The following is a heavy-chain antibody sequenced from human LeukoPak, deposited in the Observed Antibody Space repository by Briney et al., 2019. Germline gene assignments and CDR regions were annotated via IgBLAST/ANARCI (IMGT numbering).Heavy chain of an antibody. CDR3: ARGGYCSSTSCLEVDY. Sequence: PVGSLRLSCAASGFTVSSNYMSWVRQAPGKGLEWVSVIYSGGSTYYADSVKGRFTISRDNSKNTLYLQMNSLRAEDTAVYYCARGGYCSSTSCLEVDYWGQGTLVTVSS. CDR2: IYSGGST. V-gene: IGHV3-53*01. CDR1: GFTVSSNY. J-gene: IGHJ4*02. D-gene: IGHD2-2*01.